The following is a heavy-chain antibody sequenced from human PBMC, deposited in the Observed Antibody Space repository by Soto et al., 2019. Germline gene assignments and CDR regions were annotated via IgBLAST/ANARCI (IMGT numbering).Heavy chain of an antibody. CDR1: GYSFTSYW. D-gene: IGHD2-21*01. Sequence: GESLKISCKGSGYSFTSYWIGWVRQMPGKGLEWMGIIYPGDSDTRYSPSFQGQVTISADKSISTAYLQMNSLSAEDTAVYYCAEAGCDTTDCHAGYWGQGTLVTVSS. CDR3: AEAGCDTTDCHAGY. V-gene: IGHV5-51*01. J-gene: IGHJ4*02. CDR2: IYPGDSDT.